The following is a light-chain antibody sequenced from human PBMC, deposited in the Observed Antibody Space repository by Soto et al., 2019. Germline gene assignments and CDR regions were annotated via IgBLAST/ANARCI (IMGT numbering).Light chain of an antibody. CDR1: QSVDSKD. V-gene: IGKV3-20*01. J-gene: IGKJ1*01. CDR2: AAS. CDR3: QQYGYPSWT. Sequence: PGERATLSCRASQSVDSKDLAWYQQKPGQAPRILIFAASSRATGIPDRFSGGGSGTDFTLTISRLEPGDFAVYYCQQYGYPSWTFGQGTKVEIK.